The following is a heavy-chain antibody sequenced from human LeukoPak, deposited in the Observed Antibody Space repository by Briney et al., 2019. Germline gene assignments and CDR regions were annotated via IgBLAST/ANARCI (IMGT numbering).Heavy chain of an antibody. Sequence: SQTLSLTCTVSGGSISSGGYYWSWIRQHPGKGLEWIGYIYYSGSTYYNPSLKSRVTISVDTSKNQFSLKLSSVTAADTAVYYCARREVVTAISFDYWGQGTLVTVSS. V-gene: IGHV4-31*03. J-gene: IGHJ4*02. CDR3: ARREVVTAISFDY. CDR1: GGSISSGGYY. D-gene: IGHD2-21*02. CDR2: IYYSGST.